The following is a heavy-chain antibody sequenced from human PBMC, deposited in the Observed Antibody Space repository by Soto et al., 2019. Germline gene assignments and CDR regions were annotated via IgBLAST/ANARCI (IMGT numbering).Heavy chain of an antibody. V-gene: IGHV1-69*13. Sequence: SVKVSCKASGGTFSSYAISWVRQAPGQGLEWMGGIIPIFGTANYAQKFQGRVTITADESTSTAYMELSSLRSGDTAVYYCASGIAVAGGPYAFDIWGQGTMVTVSS. D-gene: IGHD6-19*01. CDR1: GGTFSSYA. CDR2: IIPIFGTA. J-gene: IGHJ3*02. CDR3: ASGIAVAGGPYAFDI.